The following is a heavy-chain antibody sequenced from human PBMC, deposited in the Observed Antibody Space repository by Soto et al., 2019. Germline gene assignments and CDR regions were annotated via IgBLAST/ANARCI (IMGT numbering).Heavy chain of an antibody. D-gene: IGHD3-22*01. Sequence: KVSCKASGGTFSSYAIGWVRQMPGKGLEWMGIIYPGDSDTRYSPSFQGQVTISADKSISTAYLQWSSLKASDTAMYYCARLYYYDSSGYYPGPVDYWGQGTLVTVSS. CDR2: IYPGDSDT. V-gene: IGHV5-51*01. CDR3: ARLYYYDSSGYYPGPVDY. CDR1: GGTFSSYA. J-gene: IGHJ4*02.